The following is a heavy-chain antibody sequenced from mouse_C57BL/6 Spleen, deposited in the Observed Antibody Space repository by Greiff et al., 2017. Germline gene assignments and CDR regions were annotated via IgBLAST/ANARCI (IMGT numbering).Heavy chain of an antibody. V-gene: IGHV3-6*01. CDR3: ARGYYGSSYDYAMDY. J-gene: IGHJ4*01. D-gene: IGHD1-1*01. Sequence: EVKLVESGPGLVKPSQSLSLTCSVTGYSITSGYYWNWIRQFPGNKLEWMGYISYDGSNNYNPSLKNRISITRDTSKNQFFLKLNSLTTEDTATYYCARGYYGSSYDYAMDYWGQGTSVTVSS. CDR2: ISYDGSN. CDR1: GYSITSGYY.